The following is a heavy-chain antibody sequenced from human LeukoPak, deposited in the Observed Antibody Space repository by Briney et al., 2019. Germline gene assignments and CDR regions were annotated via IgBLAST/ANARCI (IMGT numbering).Heavy chain of an antibody. CDR2: ISAYNGNT. V-gene: IGHV1-18*01. Sequence: ASVEVSCKASGYTFTSYGISWVRQAPGQGLEWMGWISAYNGNTNYAQKLQGRVTMTTDTSTSTAYMELRSLRSDDTAVYYCAREGEGDYYYDSSGYYPGDYWGQGTLVTVSS. D-gene: IGHD3-22*01. CDR1: GYTFTSYG. CDR3: AREGEGDYYYDSSGYYPGDY. J-gene: IGHJ4*02.